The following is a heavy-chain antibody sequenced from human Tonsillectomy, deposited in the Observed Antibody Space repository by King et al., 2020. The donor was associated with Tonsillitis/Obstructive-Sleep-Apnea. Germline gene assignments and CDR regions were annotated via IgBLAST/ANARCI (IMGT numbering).Heavy chain of an antibody. CDR1: GFTVGSSF. D-gene: IGHD6-6*01. CDR3: ARSQGTISSAGFY. J-gene: IGHJ4*02. CDR2: IYNTGST. Sequence: VQLVESGGDLIQPGGSLRLSCAASGFTVGSSFMSWVRQAPGQGLEWVSVIYNTGSTYYADSVKGRFTISRDDSKNTLYLQMTSLRAEDTAVYYCARSQGTISSAGFYWGQGTLVTVSS. V-gene: IGHV3-53*01.